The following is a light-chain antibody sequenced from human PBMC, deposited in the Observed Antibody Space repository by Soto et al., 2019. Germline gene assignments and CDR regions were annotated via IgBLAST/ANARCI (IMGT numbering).Light chain of an antibody. Sequence: DIQMTQSPSTLSASVGDRVTITCRASQSISSWLAWYQQKPGKAPKLLIYDASSLESGVPSRFSGSGSGTEFTLTISSLQPDDFATYYCQHYNNWVMYTFGQGTKLEIK. CDR2: DAS. CDR3: QHYNNWVMYT. J-gene: IGKJ2*01. V-gene: IGKV1-5*01. CDR1: QSISSW.